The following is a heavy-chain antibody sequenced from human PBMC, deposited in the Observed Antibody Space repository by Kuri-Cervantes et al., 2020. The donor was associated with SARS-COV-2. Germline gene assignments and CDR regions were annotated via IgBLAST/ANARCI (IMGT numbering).Heavy chain of an antibody. Sequence: GESLKISCVVSGFTFSDYEMNWVRQAPGKGLEWVSYISSTGYTIYYADSVKGRFTISRDNAKNSLSLQMNSLRVEDTALYFCARSMKWTHYSFDSWGQGTLVTVSS. D-gene: IGHD2-8*01. CDR2: ISSTGYTI. V-gene: IGHV3-48*03. CDR1: GFTFSDYE. CDR3: ARSMKWTHYSFDS. J-gene: IGHJ4*02.